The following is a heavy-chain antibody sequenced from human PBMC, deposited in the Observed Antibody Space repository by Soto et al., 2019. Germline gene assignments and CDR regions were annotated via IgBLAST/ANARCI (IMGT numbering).Heavy chain of an antibody. J-gene: IGHJ6*02. Sequence: SETLSLTCTVSGGSIGSGGYYWSWIRQHPGKGLEWIGYIYYSGSTYYNPSLKSRVTISVDTSKNQFSLKLSSVTAADTAVYYCARGLLYSSSWYGAYYYGMDVWGQGTTVTVSS. CDR3: ARGLLYSSSWYGAYYYGMDV. CDR1: GGSIGSGGYY. CDR2: IYYSGST. V-gene: IGHV4-31*03. D-gene: IGHD6-13*01.